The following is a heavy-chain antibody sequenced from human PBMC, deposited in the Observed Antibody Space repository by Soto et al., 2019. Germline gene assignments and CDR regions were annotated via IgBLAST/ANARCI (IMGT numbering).Heavy chain of an antibody. CDR2: IYSGGST. D-gene: IGHD4-4*01. J-gene: IGHJ4*02. CDR3: AGGLTTVTTGMFGFWDDY. V-gene: IGHV3-53*04. CDR1: GFTVSSNY. Sequence: GGSLRLSCAASGFTVSSNYMSWVRQAPGKGLEWVSVIYSGGSTYYADSVKGRFTISRHNSKNTLYLQMNSLRAEDTAVYYCAGGLTTVTTGMFGFWDDYWGQGTLVTVSS.